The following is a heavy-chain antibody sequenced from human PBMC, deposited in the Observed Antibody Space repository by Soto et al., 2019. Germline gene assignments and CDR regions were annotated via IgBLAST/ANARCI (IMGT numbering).Heavy chain of an antibody. CDR1: GGSFSGYY. CDR2: INHSGNT. V-gene: IGHV4-34*01. CDR3: AGYCGLVWDYYSCTDD. D-gene: IGHD1-26*01. J-gene: IGHJ6*03. Sequence: SETLSLTCAVYGGSFSGYYWSWIRQPPGKGLEWIGEINHSGNTNYNPSLKSRVTISVDTSKNQFSLKLSSVTAADTAVYYCAGYCGLVWDYYSCTDDWGKGTMVTVSS.